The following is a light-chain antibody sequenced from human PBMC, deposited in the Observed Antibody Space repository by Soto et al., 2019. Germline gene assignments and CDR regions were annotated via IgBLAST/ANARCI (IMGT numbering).Light chain of an antibody. CDR3: QQYHSYPYT. CDR2: DAS. CDR1: QHINTW. J-gene: IGKJ2*01. V-gene: IGKV1-5*01. Sequence: DIQMTQSPYTLSASVGDRVTITCRASQHINTWLAWYQQKSGKAPKLLMYDASSLESGVPSRFSGSSSGTAFTLTISSVQPGDFATYYCQQYHSYPYTFGKGTKLEIK.